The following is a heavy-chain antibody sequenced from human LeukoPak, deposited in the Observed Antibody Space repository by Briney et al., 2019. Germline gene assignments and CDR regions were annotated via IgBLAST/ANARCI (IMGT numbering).Heavy chain of an antibody. J-gene: IGHJ4*02. Sequence: PSETLSLTCTVSGGSISSCYWSWIRQPAGKGLEWIGRIPSSGSTDYNPSLKSRVTMSVDTSKTQFSLKLSSVTAADTAVYYCAREGRSSTPGYWGQGTLVTVSS. D-gene: IGHD2-15*01. CDR1: GGSISSCY. V-gene: IGHV4-4*07. CDR3: AREGRSSTPGY. CDR2: IPSSGST.